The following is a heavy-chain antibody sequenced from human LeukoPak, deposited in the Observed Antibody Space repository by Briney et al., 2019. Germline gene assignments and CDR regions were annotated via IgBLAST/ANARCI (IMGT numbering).Heavy chain of an antibody. Sequence: SETLSLTCAVYGGSFSGYYWSWIRQPPRKGLEWIGEINHSGSTNYNPSLKSRVTISVDTSKNQFSLKLSSVTAADTAVYYCARVRRKSSPYDSSGIDYWGQGTLVTVSS. V-gene: IGHV4-34*01. D-gene: IGHD3-22*01. J-gene: IGHJ4*02. CDR1: GGSFSGYY. CDR3: ARVRRKSSPYDSSGIDY. CDR2: INHSGST.